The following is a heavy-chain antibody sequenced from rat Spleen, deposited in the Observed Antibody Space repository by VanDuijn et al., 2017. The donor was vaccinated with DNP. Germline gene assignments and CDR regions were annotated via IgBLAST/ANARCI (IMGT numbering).Heavy chain of an antibody. CDR1: GFSLTSYH. V-gene: IGHV2-32*01. CDR2: MWYGDST. J-gene: IGHJ3*01. Sequence: QVQLKESGPGLVQPSQTLSLTCTVSGFSLTSYHMHWVRQPPGEGLEWMGTMWYGDSTDYNPALKSRLSISKDTSKSQVFLKMNSLQTEDTATYYCARDVLITTGGFAYWGQGTLVTVSS. CDR3: ARDVLITTGGFAY. D-gene: IGHD1-10*01.